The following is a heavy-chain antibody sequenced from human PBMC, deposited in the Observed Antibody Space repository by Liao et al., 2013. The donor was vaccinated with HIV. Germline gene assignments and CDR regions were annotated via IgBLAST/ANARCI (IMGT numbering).Heavy chain of an antibody. D-gene: IGHD3-22*01. Sequence: QVQLQESGPGLVKPSQTLSLTCTVSGGSISSGSYYWSWIRQPAGKGLEWIGYIYYSGSTDYNPSLKSRVTMSVDTSTNQFSLNLTSVTAADTAVYYCVREGDGSAYYPAYWGQGTLVTVSS. J-gene: IGHJ4*02. V-gene: IGHV4-61*10. CDR2: IYYSGST. CDR3: VREGDGSAYYPAY. CDR1: GGSISSGSYY.